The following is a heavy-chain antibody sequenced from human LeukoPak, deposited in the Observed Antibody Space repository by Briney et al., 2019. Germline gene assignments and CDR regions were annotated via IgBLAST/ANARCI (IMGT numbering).Heavy chain of an antibody. CDR1: GYTFTGYY. Sequence: ASVKVSCKASGYTFTGYYMHWVRQAPGQGLEWMGWINPNSGGTNYAQKFQGRVTMTRDTSISTAYMELSRLRSDDTAVYYCARVVGYCSSTSCDYYFDYWGQGTLVTVS. D-gene: IGHD2-2*01. CDR2: INPNSGGT. CDR3: ARVVGYCSSTSCDYYFDY. V-gene: IGHV1-2*02. J-gene: IGHJ4*02.